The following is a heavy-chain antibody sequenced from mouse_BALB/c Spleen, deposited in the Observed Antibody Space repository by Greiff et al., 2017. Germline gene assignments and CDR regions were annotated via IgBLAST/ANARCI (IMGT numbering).Heavy chain of an antibody. J-gene: IGHJ3*01. D-gene: IGHD2-1*01. Sequence: QVQLQQSGAELVKPGASVKMSCKASGYTFTSYWMHWVKQRPGQGLEWIGVIDPSDSYTSYNQKFKGKATLTVDTSSSTAYMQLSSLTSEDSAVYYCTRGGDYGNSWFAYWGQGTLVTVSA. CDR2: IDPSDSYT. CDR1: GYTFTSYW. CDR3: TRGGDYGNSWFAY. V-gene: IGHV1S127*01.